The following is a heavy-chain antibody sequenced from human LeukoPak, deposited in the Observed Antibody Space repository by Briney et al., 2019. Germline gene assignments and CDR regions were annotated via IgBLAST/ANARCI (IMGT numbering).Heavy chain of an antibody. D-gene: IGHD1-26*01. J-gene: IGHJ4*02. V-gene: IGHV1-18*01. CDR2: ISAYNGNT. CDR3: ARVNSGSYYASSFDY. CDR1: GYTFTSYG. Sequence: GASVKVSCKASGYTFTSYGISWVRQAPGQGLEWVGWISAYNGNTNYAQKLQGRVTMTTDTSTSTAYMELRSLRSDDTAVYYCARVNSGSYYASSFDYWGQGTLVTVSS.